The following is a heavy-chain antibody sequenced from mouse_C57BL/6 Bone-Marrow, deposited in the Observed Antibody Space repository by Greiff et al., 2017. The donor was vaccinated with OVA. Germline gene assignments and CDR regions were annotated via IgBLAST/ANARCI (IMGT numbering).Heavy chain of an antibody. V-gene: IGHV1-50*01. CDR2: LDPSASYT. J-gene: IGHJ2*01. D-gene: IGHD1-1*01. CDR3: ARSPFITTVVASDY. Sequence: QVQLQQPGAELVRPGSSVKLSCKASGFTFTSYWMQWVQQRPGQGLEWIGELDPSASYTHYNQKFKGKATLTVDTASITPYLQLRILTSEDSAFYYCARSPFITTVVASDYWGQGTTLTVSS. CDR1: GFTFTSYW.